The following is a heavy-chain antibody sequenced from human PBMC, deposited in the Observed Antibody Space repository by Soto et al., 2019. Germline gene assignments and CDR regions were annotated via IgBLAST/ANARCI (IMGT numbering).Heavy chain of an antibody. CDR2: IYHSGST. Sequence: QVQLQESGPGLVKPSGTLSLTCAVSGGSISSSNWWSWVRQPPGKGLEWIGEIYHSGSTNYNPSLKSRVNISVDKPKNQFSRKLSSVTAADTAVYYCARVSGSYYYGMDVWGQGTTVTVSS. CDR1: GGSISSSNW. D-gene: IGHD1-26*01. CDR3: ARVSGSYYYGMDV. J-gene: IGHJ6*02. V-gene: IGHV4-4*02.